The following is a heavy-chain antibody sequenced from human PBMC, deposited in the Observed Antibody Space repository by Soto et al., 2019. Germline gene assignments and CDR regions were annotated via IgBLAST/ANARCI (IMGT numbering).Heavy chain of an antibody. V-gene: IGHV4-34*01. CDR3: ARGSGFAVIPGELEDVHYDY. D-gene: IGHD2-2*01. Sequence: QVQLQQWGAGLLKPSETLSLTCAVYGQSFSGHTWSWIRQSPGKGLEWIGEISQSGSTYYNPSLKTRVTISADKSKNQFSLTLNSVTAADTGVFYCARGSGFAVIPGELEDVHYDYWGQGTLVSVSS. CDR2: ISQSGST. CDR1: GQSFSGHT. J-gene: IGHJ4*02.